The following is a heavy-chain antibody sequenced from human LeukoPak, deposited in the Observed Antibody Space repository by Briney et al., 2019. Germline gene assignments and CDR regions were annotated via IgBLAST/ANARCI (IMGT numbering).Heavy chain of an antibody. CDR1: GGSISSYY. CDR3: ARRGRLYYDSSGYLYYFDY. J-gene: IGHJ4*02. D-gene: IGHD3-22*01. V-gene: IGHV4-59*01. Sequence: SETLSLTCTVSGGSISSYYWSWIRQPPGKGPEWIGYIYYSGRTNYNPSLKSRVTISVDTSKNQFSLKLSSVTAADTAVYYCARRGRLYYDSSGYLYYFDYWGQGTLVTVSS. CDR2: IYYSGRT.